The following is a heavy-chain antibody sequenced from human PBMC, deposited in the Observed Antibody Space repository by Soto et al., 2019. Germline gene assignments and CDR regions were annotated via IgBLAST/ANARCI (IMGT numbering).Heavy chain of an antibody. V-gene: IGHV1-69*13. CDR3: ARTLRDSNLYHGLAV. D-gene: IGHD3-22*01. J-gene: IGHJ6*02. Sequence: SVKVSCKASGGTFSKYAISWVRQAPGQGLEWLGGIIPMFGTPNYAQKFQGRVTISADESTTTAYLELSSLRYADTAVYFCARTLRDSNLYHGLAVWGQGTTVNV. CDR1: GGTFSKYA. CDR2: IIPMFGTP.